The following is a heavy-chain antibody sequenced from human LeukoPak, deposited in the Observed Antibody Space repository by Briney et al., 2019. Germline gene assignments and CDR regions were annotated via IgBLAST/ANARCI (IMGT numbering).Heavy chain of an antibody. CDR2: ISSSGSTI. Sequence: GGSLRLSCAASGFTFSSYAMSWVRQAPGKGLEWVSYISSSGSTIYYADSVKGRFTISRDNAKNSLYLQMNSLRAEDTAVYYCARERGVRDFWSGYYTGGWFDPWGQGTLVTVSS. V-gene: IGHV3-48*04. J-gene: IGHJ5*02. CDR1: GFTFSSYA. CDR3: ARERGVRDFWSGYYTGGWFDP. D-gene: IGHD3-3*01.